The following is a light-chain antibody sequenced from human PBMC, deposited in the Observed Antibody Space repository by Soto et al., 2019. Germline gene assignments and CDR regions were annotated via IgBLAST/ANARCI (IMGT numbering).Light chain of an antibody. J-gene: IGLJ2*01. CDR3: CSFAGSGTL. Sequence: QSALTQPASVSGSPGQSITISCDGTISDIGSYNLVSWYQQRPGKAPKLMIFEASKRPSGVSNRFSGSKSGNTASLTISGLQAEDEADYYCCSFAGSGTLFGGGTKLTVL. CDR2: EAS. V-gene: IGLV2-23*01. CDR1: ISDIGSYNL.